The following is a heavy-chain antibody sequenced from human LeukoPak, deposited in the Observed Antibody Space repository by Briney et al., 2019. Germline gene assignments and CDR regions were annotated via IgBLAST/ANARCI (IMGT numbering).Heavy chain of an antibody. Sequence: GSLRLSCVASGFTFSRYWMSWVLQAPGKGLEWVAKIKQDGSGQYYLDSVKGRFTISRDNAKNSLYLQMNSLRAEDTAVYFCTTGYSSGWYNEGNYWGQGTLVTVSS. CDR1: GFTFSRYW. D-gene: IGHD6-19*01. J-gene: IGHJ4*02. CDR3: TTGYSSGWYNEGNY. CDR2: IKQDGSGQ. V-gene: IGHV3-7*01.